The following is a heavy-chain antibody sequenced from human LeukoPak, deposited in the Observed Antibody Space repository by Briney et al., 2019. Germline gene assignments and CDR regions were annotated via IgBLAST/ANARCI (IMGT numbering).Heavy chain of an antibody. CDR1: GGTFSSYA. CDR3: ARGVMVCSGGSCYGGLPNWFDP. CDR2: IIPIFGTA. J-gene: IGHJ5*02. D-gene: IGHD2-15*01. Sequence: ASVKVFCKASGGTFSSYAISWVRQAPGQGLEWMGGIIPIFGTANYAQKFQGRVTITADESTSTAYMELSSLRSEDTAVYYCARGVMVCSGGSCYGGLPNWFDPWGQGTLVTVSS. V-gene: IGHV1-69*13.